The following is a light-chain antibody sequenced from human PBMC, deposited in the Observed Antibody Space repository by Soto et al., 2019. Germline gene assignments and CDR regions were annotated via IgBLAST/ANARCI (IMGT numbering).Light chain of an antibody. CDR2: AAS. Sequence: AIQMTQSPSSLSASVGDRVTINCRASQGIRNDLGWYQQKPGKAPKLLIYAASSLQSGVPSRFSGSGSGTDFTLTIISLQPEDFATYYCLQDYNYPRTFGGGTKVDIK. CDR3: LQDYNYPRT. CDR1: QGIRND. J-gene: IGKJ4*01. V-gene: IGKV1-6*01.